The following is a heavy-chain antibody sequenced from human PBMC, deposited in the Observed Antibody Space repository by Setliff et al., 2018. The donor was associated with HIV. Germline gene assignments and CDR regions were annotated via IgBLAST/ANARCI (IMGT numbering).Heavy chain of an antibody. CDR3: VRDGDCSGGICDSLNVPEYFQY. Sequence: PGGSLRLSCAASGFTFDRYWMHWVRQAPGKGLVWVSRVNTDGSSKTYADSVKDRFTISRDNAKNMLYLQMNRLRVEDTAVYYCVRDGDCSGGICDSLNVPEYFQYWGQGTLVTVSS. CDR2: VNTDGSSK. CDR1: GFTFDRYW. D-gene: IGHD2-15*01. J-gene: IGHJ1*01. V-gene: IGHV3-74*01.